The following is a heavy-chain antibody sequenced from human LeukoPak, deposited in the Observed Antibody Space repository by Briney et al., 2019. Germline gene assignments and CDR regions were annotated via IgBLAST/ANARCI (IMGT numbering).Heavy chain of an antibody. CDR1: GFTFSSYA. D-gene: IGHD3-10*01. Sequence: GGSLRLSCAASGFTFSSYAMHWVRQAPGKGLEWVAVISYDGSNKYYADSVKGRFTISRDNSRNTLYLQMSSLRPEDTAVYYCTKWSGFGDDWGQGTLVTVSS. V-gene: IGHV3-30*04. J-gene: IGHJ4*02. CDR2: ISYDGSNK. CDR3: TKWSGFGDD.